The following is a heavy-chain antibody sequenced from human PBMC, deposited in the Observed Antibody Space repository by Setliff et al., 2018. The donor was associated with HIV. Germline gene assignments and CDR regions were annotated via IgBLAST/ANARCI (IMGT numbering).Heavy chain of an antibody. Sequence: SETLSLTCAVSGYAITSGFYWGWIRQPPGKGLEWIGSIYHSGTTNYNSSLKSRVTISVDTSKNQFSLTLNSVTAADTAVYYCARGSRQLTIFGVVFKTNYYFMDVWGKGTTVTVSS. CDR3: ARGSRQLTIFGVVFKTNYYFMDV. V-gene: IGHV4-38-2*01. CDR1: GYAITSGFY. J-gene: IGHJ6*03. D-gene: IGHD3-3*01. CDR2: IYHSGTT.